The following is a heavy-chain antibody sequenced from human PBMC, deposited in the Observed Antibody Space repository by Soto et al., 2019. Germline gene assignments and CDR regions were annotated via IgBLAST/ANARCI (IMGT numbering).Heavy chain of an antibody. J-gene: IGHJ2*01. CDR1: GYPFIISG. Sequence: QLQLVQSAAEVKKPGASVRVSCKAYGYPFIISGIRWIRQAPEQGLEGIGWIKVDSGNTNYAQKFPGRVTMTAGTSSDTAFMELCSLRIDDTAVYFCAISYW. CDR3: AISYW. CDR2: IKVDSGNT. V-gene: IGHV1-18*04.